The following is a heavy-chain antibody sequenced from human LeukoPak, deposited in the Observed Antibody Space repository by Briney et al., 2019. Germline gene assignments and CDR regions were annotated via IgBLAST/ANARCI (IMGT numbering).Heavy chain of an antibody. V-gene: IGHV4-39*01. CDR2: IYYSGST. CDR3: AIQKMDGPDH. Sequence: PSETLSLTCTVSSGSISSSSYYWGWIRQPPGKGLEWIGSIYYSGSTYYNPSLKSRVTIFVDTSNNQFSLKLSSVTAADTAVYYCAIQKMDGPDHWGQGTLVTVSS. CDR1: SGSISSSSYY. J-gene: IGHJ5*02. D-gene: IGHD2-8*01.